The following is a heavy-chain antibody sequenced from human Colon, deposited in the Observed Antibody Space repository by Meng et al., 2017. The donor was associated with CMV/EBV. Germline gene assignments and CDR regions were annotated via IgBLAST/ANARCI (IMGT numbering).Heavy chain of an antibody. CDR1: GYTFSAYY. J-gene: IGHJ4*02. CDR3: ARGRGYVDY. Sequence: ASVKVSCKASGYTFSAYYIHWVRQAPGQGLEWMGWINPNSGGTNYAQKFQGRVTMTRDTSISTAYMELSRLRSDDTAVYYCARGRGYVDYWGQGTLVTVSS. V-gene: IGHV1-2*02. CDR2: INPNSGGT.